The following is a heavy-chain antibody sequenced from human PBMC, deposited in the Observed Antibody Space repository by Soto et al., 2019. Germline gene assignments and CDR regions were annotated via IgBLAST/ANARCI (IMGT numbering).Heavy chain of an antibody. J-gene: IGHJ6*03. CDR2: INYSGST. CDR3: ARGPDYDFWSGSLSHRYYYYMDV. V-gene: IGHV4-39*07. Sequence: PSETLSLTCTVSDDSISSSAYYWGWVRQTPGKGLEWIGSINYSGSTYYNPSLKSRVTISVDTSKNQFSLKLSSVTAADTAVYYCARGPDYDFWSGSLSHRYYYYMDVWGKGTTVTVSS. CDR1: DDSISSSAYY. D-gene: IGHD3-3*01.